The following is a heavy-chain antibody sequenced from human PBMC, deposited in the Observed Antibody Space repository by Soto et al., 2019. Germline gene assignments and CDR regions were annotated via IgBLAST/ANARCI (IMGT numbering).Heavy chain of an antibody. CDR2: IYYSGST. J-gene: IGHJ6*02. Sequence: SETLSLTCTVSGGSSSSYYCSWIRQPPEKGLEWIGYIYYSGSTNYNPSLKSRVTISVDTSKNQFSLKLSSVTAADTAVYYCARHNGPLYVGYYYDMDVWGQGTTVT. D-gene: IGHD3-16*01. V-gene: IGHV4-59*08. CDR3: ARHNGPLYVGYYYDMDV. CDR1: GGSSSSYY.